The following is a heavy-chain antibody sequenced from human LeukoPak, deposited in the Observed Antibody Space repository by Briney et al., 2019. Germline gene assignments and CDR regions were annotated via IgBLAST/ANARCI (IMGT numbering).Heavy chain of an antibody. CDR2: ISGYDDSL. CDR1: GFKMNDYS. V-gene: IGHV3-21*01. Sequence: GGSLRLSCTVSGFKMNDYSMTWIRQAPGKGLEWVSSISGYDDSLYYEDSVRGRFTISRDNAKNSLYLQMISLRAEDTAVYYCVRGGSFDGSRYYPDYWGQGTLVTVSS. J-gene: IGHJ4*02. D-gene: IGHD3-22*01. CDR3: VRGGSFDGSRYYPDY.